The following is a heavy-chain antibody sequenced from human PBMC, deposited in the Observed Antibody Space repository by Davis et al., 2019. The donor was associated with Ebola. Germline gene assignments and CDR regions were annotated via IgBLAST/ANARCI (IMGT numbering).Heavy chain of an antibody. D-gene: IGHD1-26*01. CDR1: GYSFTSYW. CDR3: ARHKTSYGDYYYGMDV. CDR2: IDPSDSYT. V-gene: IGHV5-10-1*01. J-gene: IGHJ6*02. Sequence: GGSLRLSCKGSGYSFTSYWISWVRQMPGKGLEWMGRIDPSDSYTNYSPSFQGHVTISADKSISTAYLQWSSLKASDTAMYYCARHKTSYGDYYYGMDVWGQGTTVTVSS.